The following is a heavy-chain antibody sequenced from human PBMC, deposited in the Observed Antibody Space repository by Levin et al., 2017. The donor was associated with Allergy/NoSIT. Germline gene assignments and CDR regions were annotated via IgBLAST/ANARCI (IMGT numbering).Heavy chain of an antibody. Sequence: GGSLRLSCAASGFTFSSYSMNWVRQAPGKGLEWVSSISSSSRYINYADSVKGRFTISRDNAKNSLYLQMNSLRVEDTAVYYCASITTKGWYWGQGTLVTVSS. V-gene: IGHV3-21*01. CDR3: ASITTKGWY. CDR2: ISSSSRYI. D-gene: IGHD1-1*01. CDR1: GFTFSSYS. J-gene: IGHJ4*02.